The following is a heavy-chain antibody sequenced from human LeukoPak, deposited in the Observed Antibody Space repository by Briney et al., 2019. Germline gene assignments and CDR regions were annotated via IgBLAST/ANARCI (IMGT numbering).Heavy chain of an antibody. V-gene: IGHV4-34*01. D-gene: IGHD3-10*01. CDR1: GGSFSGYY. CDR3: ARGSRSTYYYGSGSPQGYYYGMDV. J-gene: IGHJ6*04. Sequence: PSETLSLTCAVYGGSFSGYYWSWIRQPPGKGLEWIEEINHSGSTNYNPSLKSRVTISVDTSKNQFSLKLSSVTAADTAVYYCARGSRSTYYYGSGSPQGYYYGMDVWGKGTTVTVSS. CDR2: INHSGST.